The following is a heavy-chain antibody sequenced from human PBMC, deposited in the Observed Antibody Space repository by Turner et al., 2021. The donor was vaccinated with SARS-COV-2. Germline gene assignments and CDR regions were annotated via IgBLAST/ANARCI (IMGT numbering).Heavy chain of an antibody. D-gene: IGHD2-15*01. CDR3: AKDLGGYFDY. CDR1: GFTFSSYA. V-gene: IGHV3-23*01. J-gene: IGHJ4*02. Sequence: EVQLLESGGGLVQPGGSLRLSCAASGFTFSSYAMSRVRQAPGEGLEWVSAISGSGGSTYYADSVKGRFTISRDNSKNTMYLQMNSLRDEDAAVYYCAKDLGGYFDYWGQGTLVTVSS. CDR2: ISGSGGST.